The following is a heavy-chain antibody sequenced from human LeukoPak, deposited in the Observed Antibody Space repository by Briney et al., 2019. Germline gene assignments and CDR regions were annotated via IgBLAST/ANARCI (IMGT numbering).Heavy chain of an antibody. D-gene: IGHD3-9*01. CDR1: GYTFTSYD. V-gene: IGHV1-8*01. J-gene: IGHJ4*02. CDR2: MNPNSGNT. CDR3: ARDLLQYFDWLTMAGY. Sequence: ASVKVSCKASGYTFTSYDINWVRQATGQGLEWMGWMNPNSGNTGYVQKFQGRVTMTRNTSISTAYMELSSLRSDDTAVYYCARDLLQYFDWLTMAGYWGQGTLVSVPS.